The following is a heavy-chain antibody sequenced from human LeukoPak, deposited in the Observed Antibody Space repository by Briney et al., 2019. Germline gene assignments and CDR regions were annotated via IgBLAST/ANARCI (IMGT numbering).Heavy chain of an antibody. CDR3: ARVGPMVRGVGYYYYYMDV. V-gene: IGHV4-59*01. D-gene: IGHD3-10*01. CDR2: IYYSGST. CDR1: GGSISSYY. J-gene: IGHJ6*03. Sequence: SETLSLTCTVSGGSISSYYWSWIRQPPGKGLEWIGYIYYSGSTNYNPSLKSRVTISVDTSKNQFSLKLSSVTAAGTAVYYCARVGPMVRGVGYYYYYMDVWGKGTTVTISS.